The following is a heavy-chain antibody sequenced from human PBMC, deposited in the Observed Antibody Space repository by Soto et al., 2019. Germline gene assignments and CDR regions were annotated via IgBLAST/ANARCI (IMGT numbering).Heavy chain of an antibody. D-gene: IGHD2-2*02. V-gene: IGHV4-30-4*01. CDR1: GGSISSGDYY. J-gene: IGHJ5*02. CDR3: AAAGTNCYSSAGCWFDH. Sequence: SETLSLTCTVSGGSISSGDYYWSWIRQPPGKGLEWIGYIYDSGSTYYNPSLQSRVTISVDTSKNQFSLNLNSVTAADTAVYYCAAAGTNCYSSAGCWFDHWGQGTLVTVSS. CDR2: IYDSGST.